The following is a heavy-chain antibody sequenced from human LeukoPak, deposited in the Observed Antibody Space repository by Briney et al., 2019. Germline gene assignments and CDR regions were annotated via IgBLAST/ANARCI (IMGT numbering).Heavy chain of an antibody. Sequence: GESLKISCKGSGYSFTSYWIGWVRQVAGKGLEWMGIIYAGHSNTAYSPSFQGQVTISVDRSITTSYLQWSSLQASDTALYFCARRHQEHWHNDAFDIWGQGTVVTVS. V-gene: IGHV5-51*01. D-gene: IGHD1/OR15-1a*01. CDR3: ARRHQEHWHNDAFDI. CDR1: GYSFTSYW. CDR2: IYAGHSNT. J-gene: IGHJ3*02.